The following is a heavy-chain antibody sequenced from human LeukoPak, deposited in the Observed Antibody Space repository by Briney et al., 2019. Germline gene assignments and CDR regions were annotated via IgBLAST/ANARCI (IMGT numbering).Heavy chain of an antibody. CDR1: GYTLTELS. CDR2: FDPEDGET. CDR3: ARIRSPPFYGDLIFDY. D-gene: IGHD4-17*01. J-gene: IGHJ4*02. Sequence: ASVKVSCKVSGYTLTELSMHWVRQAPGKGLEWMGGFDPEDGETIYAQKFQGRVTMTEDTSTDTAYMELRSLRSDDTAVYYCARIRSPPFYGDLIFDYWGQGTLVTVSS. V-gene: IGHV1-24*01.